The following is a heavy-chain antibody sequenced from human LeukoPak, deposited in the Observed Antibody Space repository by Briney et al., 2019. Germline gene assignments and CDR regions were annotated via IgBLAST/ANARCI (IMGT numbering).Heavy chain of an antibody. CDR3: SRVSGAFSPFGY. CDR2: ISLSGLT. J-gene: IGHJ4*02. Sequence: PSETLSLTCGVSGGSISSTNWYSWVRQPPGQGLEWIGEISLSGLTNYNPSLKSRVTMSLDKSKNLLSLTLTSVTAADTAVYYCSRVSGAFSPFGYWGQGTLVTVTS. V-gene: IGHV4-4*02. CDR1: GGSISSTNW. D-gene: IGHD7-27*01.